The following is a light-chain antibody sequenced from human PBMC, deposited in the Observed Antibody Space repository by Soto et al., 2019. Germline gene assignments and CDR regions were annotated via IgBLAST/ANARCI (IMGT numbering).Light chain of an antibody. CDR3: AAWDDSLNCYV. CDR1: SSNIGSNT. CDR2: ANN. J-gene: IGLJ1*01. Sequence: QSVLTQPPSASGTPGQRVTISCSGSSSNIGSNTVTWYQQLPGTAPKLLIYANNQRPSGVPDRFSGSNSGTSASLPISSLQSDDEADYYCAAWDDSLNCYVFGTGNKLTVL. V-gene: IGLV1-44*01.